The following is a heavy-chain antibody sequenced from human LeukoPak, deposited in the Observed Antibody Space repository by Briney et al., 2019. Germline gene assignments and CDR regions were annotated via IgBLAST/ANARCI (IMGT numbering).Heavy chain of an antibody. CDR2: IYHSGST. CDR3: ARLKNNNVGNPPLGL. D-gene: IGHD4-23*01. Sequence: PSETLSLTCAVSGGSISSSHWWSWVRPSPGKGLEWIGEIYHSGSTNYNPSLKSRVTISLDKSKNQFSLKLSSVTAADTAVYYCARLKNNNVGNPPLGLWGQGTLVTVSS. CDR1: GGSISSSHW. V-gene: IGHV4-4*02. J-gene: IGHJ4*02.